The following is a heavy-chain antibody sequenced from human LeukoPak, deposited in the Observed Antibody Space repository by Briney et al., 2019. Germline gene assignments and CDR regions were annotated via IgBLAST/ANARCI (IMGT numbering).Heavy chain of an antibody. CDR3: ARDHFYDFWSGFYYMDV. V-gene: IGHV4-4*02. Sequence: SGTLSLTCAVSGGSISSSNWWSWVRQPPGKGLEWIGEIYHSGSTNYNPSLKSRVTISVDKSKNQFSLKLSSVTAADTAVYYCARDHFYDFWSGFYYMDVWGKGTTVTVSS. D-gene: IGHD3-3*01. J-gene: IGHJ6*03. CDR2: IYHSGST. CDR1: GGSISSSNW.